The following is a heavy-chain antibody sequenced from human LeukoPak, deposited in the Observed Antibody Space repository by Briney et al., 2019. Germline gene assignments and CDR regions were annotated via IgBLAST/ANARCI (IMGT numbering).Heavy chain of an antibody. V-gene: IGHV1-18*01. CDR1: GYTFISYG. Sequence: ASVKVSFKSSGYTFISYGISWVRQAPGQGLEWMGWISAYNGNTNYAQKLQGRVTMTTDTSTSTAYMELRSLRSDDTAVYYCATYDSSGYFDYWGQGTLVTVSS. J-gene: IGHJ4*02. CDR3: ATYDSSGYFDY. CDR2: ISAYNGNT. D-gene: IGHD3-22*01.